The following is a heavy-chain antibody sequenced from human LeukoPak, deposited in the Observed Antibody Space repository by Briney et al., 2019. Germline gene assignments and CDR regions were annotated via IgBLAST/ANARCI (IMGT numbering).Heavy chain of an antibody. CDR2: ISGSGGST. V-gene: IGHV3-23*01. CDR1: GFTFSSYA. CDR3: AKDIMVRGVNPPGFDY. D-gene: IGHD3-10*01. J-gene: IGHJ4*02. Sequence: GGSLRLSCAASGFTFSSYAMSWVRQAPGKGLEWVSAISGSGGSTYYADSVKGRSTISRDNSKNTLYLQMNSLRAEDTAVYYCAKDIMVRGVNPPGFDYWGQGTLVTVSS.